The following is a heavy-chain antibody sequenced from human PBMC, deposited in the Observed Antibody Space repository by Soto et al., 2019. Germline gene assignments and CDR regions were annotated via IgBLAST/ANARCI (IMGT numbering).Heavy chain of an antibody. V-gene: IGHV4-59*01. J-gene: IGHJ6*02. CDR2: MYNTGST. CDR3: ARVKGYYDSSGLNYYYYYGMDV. CDR1: GVSISGYY. Sequence: SDTLSLTCTVSGVSISGYYWSWILQPPGKGLEWIGYMYNTGSTVYNPSFKSRVTISVDTSKNQFSLKLNSVTAADTAVYYCARVKGYYDSSGLNYYYYYGMDVWGQGTTVTVSS. D-gene: IGHD3-22*01.